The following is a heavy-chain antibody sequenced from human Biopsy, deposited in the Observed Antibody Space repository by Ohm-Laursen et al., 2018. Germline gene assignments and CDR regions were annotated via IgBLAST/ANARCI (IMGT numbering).Heavy chain of an antibody. CDR3: AKLADSYGSEFYFDY. CDR1: GFTFTSYA. J-gene: IGHJ4*02. Sequence: SLRLSCAASGFTFTSYAMHWVRQAPGKGLEWVSVINTSGGSTHYAVSVKGCFTISRDNSKNTLYLRMNSLRAEDTAVYYCAKLADSYGSEFYFDYWGQGTLVTVSS. D-gene: IGHD4-17*01. V-gene: IGHV3-23*01. CDR2: INTSGGST.